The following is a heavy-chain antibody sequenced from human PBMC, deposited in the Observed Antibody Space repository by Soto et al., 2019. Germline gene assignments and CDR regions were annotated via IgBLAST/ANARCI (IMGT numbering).Heavy chain of an antibody. V-gene: IGHV5-51*01. CDR1: GYSFTSYW. CDR2: IYPGDSDT. J-gene: IGHJ4*02. CDR3: AKGGVQLWPRTYFDY. Sequence: GESLKISCKGSGYSFTSYWVAWVRQMPGKGLEWMGSIYPGDSDTKYSPSFQGQVTISADKSINTAYLQWSSLNASDTAMYYCAKGGVQLWPRTYFDYWGQGTLVTVLL. D-gene: IGHD5-18*01.